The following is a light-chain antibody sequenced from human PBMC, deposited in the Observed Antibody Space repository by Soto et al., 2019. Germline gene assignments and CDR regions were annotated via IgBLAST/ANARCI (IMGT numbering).Light chain of an antibody. Sequence: DIQMTPSPSSPSASVGDRVTIPCRASQSISSYLNWYQQKPGKAPKLLIYAASSLQSGVPSRFSGSGSGTDFTLTISSLQPEDFATYYCQQSYSTPPWTFGQGTKVDIK. J-gene: IGKJ1*01. CDR1: QSISSY. V-gene: IGKV1-39*01. CDR2: AAS. CDR3: QQSYSTPPWT.